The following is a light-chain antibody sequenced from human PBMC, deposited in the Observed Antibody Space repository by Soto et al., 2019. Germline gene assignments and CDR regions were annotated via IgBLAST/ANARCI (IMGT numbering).Light chain of an antibody. J-gene: IGKJ3*01. V-gene: IGKV3-20*01. CDR1: QTVTVNS. CDR3: QQYGDSPFT. CDR2: AAS. Sequence: EIVLTQSPGTLSLSPGEGATLSCRASQTVTVNSLAWYQQTPGQTPRLLIYAASTRATGIPDRFNGSGSGTDFVLTISRLVPEDFAMYYCQQYGDSPFTFGPGTKVDI.